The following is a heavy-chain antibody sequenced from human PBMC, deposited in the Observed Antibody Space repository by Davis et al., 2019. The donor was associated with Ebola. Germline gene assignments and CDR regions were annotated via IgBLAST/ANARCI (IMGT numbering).Heavy chain of an antibody. CDR1: GFTFSTYG. J-gene: IGHJ4*02. V-gene: IGHV3-48*02. CDR3: ATDPEGWLDFDY. D-gene: IGHD6-19*01. CDR2: INSGGSYI. Sequence: GESLKISCAASGFTFSTYGMTWVRQAPGKGLEWVSHINSGGSYISYTDSVKGRFIISRDDAKSTVYLQMNILRDEDTAIYYCATDPEGWLDFDYWGQGTLVTVSS.